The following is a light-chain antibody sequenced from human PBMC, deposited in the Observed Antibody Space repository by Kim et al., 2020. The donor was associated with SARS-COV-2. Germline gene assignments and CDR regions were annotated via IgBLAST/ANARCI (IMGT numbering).Light chain of an antibody. CDR1: QSGTSNY. J-gene: IGKJ5*01. Sequence: EIVLTQSPGKLSLSPGERATLSCRASQSGTSNYLAWYQQKPGQAPRLLIYGASSRATDIPDRFSGSGSGTDFTLTISRLEPEEFAVYYCQQYGSSPVTFGQGTRLEIK. CDR2: GAS. CDR3: QQYGSSPVT. V-gene: IGKV3-20*01.